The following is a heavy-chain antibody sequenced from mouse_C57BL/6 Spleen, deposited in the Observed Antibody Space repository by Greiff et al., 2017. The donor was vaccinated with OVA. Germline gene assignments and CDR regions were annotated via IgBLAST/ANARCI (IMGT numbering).Heavy chain of an antibody. CDR1: GYTFTDYY. J-gene: IGHJ2*01. V-gene: IGHV1-76*01. D-gene: IGHD1-1*01. CDR2: IYPGSGNT. CDR3: ARATTVFDY. Sequence: QVHVKQSGAELVRPGASVKLSCKASGYTFTDYYINWVKQRPGQGLEWIARIYPGSGNTYYNEKFKGKATLTAEKSSSTAYMQLSSLTSEDSAVYFCARATTVFDYWGQGTTLTVSS.